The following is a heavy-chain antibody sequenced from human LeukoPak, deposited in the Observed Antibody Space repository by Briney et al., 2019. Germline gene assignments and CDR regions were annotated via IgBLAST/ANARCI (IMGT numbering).Heavy chain of an antibody. J-gene: IGHJ4*02. D-gene: IGHD3-10*01. CDR3: ARDLSGELLSDY. V-gene: IGHV4-39*07. Sequence: LETLSLTCTVSGGSISSSSYYWGWIRQPPGKGLEWIGSIYYSGSTYYNPSLKSRVTISVDTSKNQFSLKLSSVTAADTAVYYCARDLSGELLSDYWGQGTLVTVSS. CDR2: IYYSGST. CDR1: GGSISSSSYY.